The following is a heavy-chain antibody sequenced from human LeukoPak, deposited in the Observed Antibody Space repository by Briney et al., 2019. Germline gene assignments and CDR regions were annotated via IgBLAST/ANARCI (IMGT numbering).Heavy chain of an antibody. D-gene: IGHD6-19*01. Sequence: NASETLSLTCAVSGGSISSSNWWSWVRQPPGKGLEWIGEIYHSGSTYYNPSLKSRVTISVDRSKNQFSLKLSSVTAADTAVYYCARAGGSSGGFYYYYMDVWGKGTTVTVSS. J-gene: IGHJ6*03. CDR1: GGSISSSNW. V-gene: IGHV4-4*02. CDR3: ARAGGSSGGFYYYYMDV. CDR2: IYHSGST.